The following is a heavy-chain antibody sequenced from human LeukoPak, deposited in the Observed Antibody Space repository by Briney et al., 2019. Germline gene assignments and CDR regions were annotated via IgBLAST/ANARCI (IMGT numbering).Heavy chain of an antibody. CDR2: ISGSGGST. D-gene: IGHD3-10*01. J-gene: IGHJ4*02. CDR3: VKSPRGAVWYYFDY. Sequence: GGSLRLSCAASGFTFSSYAMSWVRQAPGKGLEWVSAISGSGGSTYYADSVKGRFTISRDNAKSSLYLQMNSLRTDDMALYYCVKSPRGAVWYYFDYWGQGTLVTVTS. CDR1: GFTFSSYA. V-gene: IGHV3-23*01.